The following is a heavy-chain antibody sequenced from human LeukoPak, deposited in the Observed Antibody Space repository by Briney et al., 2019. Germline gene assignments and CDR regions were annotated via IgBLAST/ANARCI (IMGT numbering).Heavy chain of an antibody. CDR2: IYYSGRT. CDR1: GGSISSYY. D-gene: IGHD3-10*01. V-gene: IGHV4-59*01. CDR3: ARGRALRGGLIVSRVFDY. J-gene: IGHJ4*02. Sequence: SETLSLTCTVSGGSISSYYLTWIRQPPGKGLEWIGYIYYSGRTNYNPSLKSRVTISVDTSKNQFSLKLSSVTAADTAVYYCARGRALRGGLIVSRVFDYWGRGTLVTVSS.